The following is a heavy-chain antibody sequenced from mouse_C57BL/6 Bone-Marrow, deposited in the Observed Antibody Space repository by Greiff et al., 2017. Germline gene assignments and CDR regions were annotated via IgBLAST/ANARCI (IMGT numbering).Heavy chain of an antibody. CDR3: ARLYYSPYYFDY. V-gene: IGHV1-19*01. Sequence: VQLQQSGPVLVKPGASVKMSCKASGYTFTDYYMNWVKQSHGKSLEWIGVINPYNGGTSYNQKFKGKATLTVDKSSSTAYMELNSLTSEDSAVYYCARLYYSPYYFDYWGQGTTLTVSS. J-gene: IGHJ2*01. CDR2: INPYNGGT. CDR1: GYTFTDYY. D-gene: IGHD2-12*01.